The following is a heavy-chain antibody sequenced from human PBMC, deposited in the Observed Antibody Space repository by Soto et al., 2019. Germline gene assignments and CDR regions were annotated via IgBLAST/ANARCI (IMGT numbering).Heavy chain of an antibody. CDR1: GFSLTTGGMG. CDR2: IYWDDDK. J-gene: IGHJ3*02. D-gene: IGHD3-22*01. CDR3: AYSPRYYFDSRRQKAGAFDI. V-gene: IGHV2-5*02. Sequence: GSGPTLVNPTQTLTLTCTFSGFSLTTGGMGVAWIRQPPGKALEWLALIYWDDDKRYSPSLKSRLTITKDTSKNQVVLTVADMEAVDTATYYCAYSPRYYFDSRRQKAGAFDIWGPGTLVTVSS.